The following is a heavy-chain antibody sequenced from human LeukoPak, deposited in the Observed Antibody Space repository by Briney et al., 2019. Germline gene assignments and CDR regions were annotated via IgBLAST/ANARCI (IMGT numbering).Heavy chain of an antibody. CDR3: ARDRGYYGSGGEFDY. Sequence: GASVKVSCKASGYTFTSYAMHWVRQAPGQRLEWMGWINAGNGNTKYSQKFQGRVTITRDTSASTAYMELSSLRSEDTAVYYCARDRGYYGSGGEFDYWGQGTLVTVSS. J-gene: IGHJ4*02. CDR2: INAGNGNT. CDR1: GYTFTSYA. V-gene: IGHV1-3*01. D-gene: IGHD3-10*01.